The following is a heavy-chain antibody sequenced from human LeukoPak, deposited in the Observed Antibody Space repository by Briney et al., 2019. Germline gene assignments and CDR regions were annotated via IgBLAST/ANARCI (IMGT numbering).Heavy chain of an antibody. CDR1: GYTFTRNG. D-gene: IGHD6-19*01. V-gene: IGHV1-18*04. CDR3: AREGWGTYSSGPYYFDY. J-gene: IGHJ4*02. Sequence: ASVKVSCKASGYTFTRNGISWVRQAPGQGLEWMVWINGYNGNTKYAQKLQGRVTMTTDTSTTTAYMELRSLRSDDTAVYYCAREGWGTYSSGPYYFDYWGQGTLITVSS. CDR2: INGYNGNT.